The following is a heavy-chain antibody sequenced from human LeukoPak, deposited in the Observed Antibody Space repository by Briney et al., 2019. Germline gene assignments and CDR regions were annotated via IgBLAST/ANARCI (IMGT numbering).Heavy chain of an antibody. J-gene: IGHJ4*02. Sequence: PSETLSLTCAVYGGSFSGYYWSWIRQPPGKGLEWIGYIYYSGSTNYNPSLKSRVTISVDTSKNQFSLKLSSVTAADTAVYYCARGAADYCDSSGPSDYWGQGTLVTVSS. CDR1: GGSFSGYY. CDR2: IYYSGST. CDR3: ARGAADYCDSSGPSDY. D-gene: IGHD3-22*01. V-gene: IGHV4-59*01.